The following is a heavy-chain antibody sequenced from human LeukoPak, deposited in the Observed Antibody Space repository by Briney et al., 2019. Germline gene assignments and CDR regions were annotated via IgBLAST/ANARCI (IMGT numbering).Heavy chain of an antibody. J-gene: IGHJ6*03. Sequence: GGTLRLSCAASGFTFSDYYMNWIRQAPGKGLEWVSAISGGDGSTYYADSVKGRFTISRDNSKNTLYLQMNSLRAEDTAIYYCAKYCSGGSCYPYYYYYYMDVWGKGTTVTISS. D-gene: IGHD2-15*01. CDR3: AKYCSGGSCYPYYYYYYMDV. V-gene: IGHV3-23*01. CDR1: GFTFSDYY. CDR2: ISGGDGST.